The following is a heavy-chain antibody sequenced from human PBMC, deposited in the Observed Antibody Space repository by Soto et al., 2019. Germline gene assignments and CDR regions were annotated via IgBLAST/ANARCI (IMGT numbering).Heavy chain of an antibody. CDR3: ARRASR. Sequence: GGSLRLSCAASGFTFSSSEMYWVRQAPGKGLEWVSYIHPSGQPIFYADSVKGRFTISRDNAKNSLYLQMSNLRAEDSAVYYCARRASRWGQGTMVTVSS. V-gene: IGHV3-48*03. CDR1: GFTFSSSE. J-gene: IGHJ3*01. CDR2: IHPSGQPI. D-gene: IGHD1-26*01.